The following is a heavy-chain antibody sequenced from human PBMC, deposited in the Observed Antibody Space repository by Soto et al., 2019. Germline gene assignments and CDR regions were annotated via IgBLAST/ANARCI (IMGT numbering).Heavy chain of an antibody. CDR3: ARGLGGRMDD. D-gene: IGHD3-16*01. CDR1: GTIFSSYT. J-gene: IGHJ6*02. CDR2: IIPILGET. V-gene: IGHV1-69*08. Sequence: QVQLVQSGAEVKKPGSSVRVSCKASGTIFSSYTISWVRQAPGQGLEWMRRIIPILGETNSAQKFQGRVTLTADKSTKTAYMQLNSLRLEDTAVYYCARGLGGRMDDWGQGATVTVSS.